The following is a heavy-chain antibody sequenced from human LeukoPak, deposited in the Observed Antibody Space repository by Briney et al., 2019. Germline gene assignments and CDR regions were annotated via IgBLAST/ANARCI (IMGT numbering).Heavy chain of an antibody. Sequence: SETLSLTCAVYGGSFSGYYWSWIRQPPGKGLEWIGEINFSGSTNYNPSLKSRVTISVDTSKNQFSLKLSSVTAADTAVYYCARGLGYCSGGSCYSFRYNWFDPWGQGTLVTVSS. CDR1: GGSFSGYY. J-gene: IGHJ5*02. V-gene: IGHV4-34*01. CDR2: INFSGST. CDR3: ARGLGYCSGGSCYSFRYNWFDP. D-gene: IGHD2-15*01.